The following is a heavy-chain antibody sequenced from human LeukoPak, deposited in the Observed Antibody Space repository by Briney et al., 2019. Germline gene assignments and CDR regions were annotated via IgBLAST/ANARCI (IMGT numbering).Heavy chain of an antibody. D-gene: IGHD3-22*01. V-gene: IGHV3-30*03. CDR1: GFTFSSYS. Sequence: GGSLRLSCAASGFTFSSYSMNWVRQAPGKGLEWVAVISYDGSNKYYADSVKGRFTISRDNSKNTLYLQMNSLRAEDTAVYYCSILIVGPATDYDAFDIWGQGTMVTVSS. J-gene: IGHJ3*02. CDR2: ISYDGSNK. CDR3: SILIVGPATDYDAFDI.